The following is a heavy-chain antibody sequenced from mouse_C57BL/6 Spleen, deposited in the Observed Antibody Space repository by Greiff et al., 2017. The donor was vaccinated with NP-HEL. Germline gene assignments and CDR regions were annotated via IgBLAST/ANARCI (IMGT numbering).Heavy chain of an antibody. D-gene: IGHD3-3*01. Sequence: LQESGAELVRPGASVKLSCPASGFNIKDDYMHWVKQRPEQGLEWIGWIDPENGDTEYASKFQGKATITADTASNTAYLQLSSLTAEDTAVYYCTRGREDYWGQGTTLTVSS. CDR1: GFNIKDDY. CDR3: TRGREDY. CDR2: IDPENGDT. V-gene: IGHV14-4*01. J-gene: IGHJ2*01.